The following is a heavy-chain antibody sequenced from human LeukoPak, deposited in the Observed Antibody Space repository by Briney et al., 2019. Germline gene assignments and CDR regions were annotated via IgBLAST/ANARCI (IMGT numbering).Heavy chain of an antibody. CDR3: ARVQGTAGATYYYDSSGYYPFDY. J-gene: IGHJ4*02. D-gene: IGHD3-22*01. V-gene: IGHV3-48*04. CDR1: GFTFSNYS. CDR2: ISSSSSTI. Sequence: GGSLRLSWAAAGFTFSNYSMNWVRQAPGKGLEWVSYISSSSSTIYYADSVKGRFTISRDNAKNPLDLQMNSLRAEDTAVYYCARVQGTAGATYYYDSSGYYPFDYWGQGTLVTVSS.